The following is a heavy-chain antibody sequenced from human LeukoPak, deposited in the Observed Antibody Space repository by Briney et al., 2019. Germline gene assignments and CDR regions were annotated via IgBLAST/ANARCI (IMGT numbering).Heavy chain of an antibody. CDR3: VKDARMAAVGKFDS. V-gene: IGHV3-23*01. J-gene: IGHJ4*02. Sequence: GGSLRLSCAASGFTFDRYAMAWVRQAPGKGLEWVSSVSGSGATTNFADSVKGRFSISRDNSKNTLYLQMSRLGAEDTAVYYCVKDARMAAVGKFDSWGQGTLVTVSS. D-gene: IGHD6-13*01. CDR2: VSGSGATT. CDR1: GFTFDRYA.